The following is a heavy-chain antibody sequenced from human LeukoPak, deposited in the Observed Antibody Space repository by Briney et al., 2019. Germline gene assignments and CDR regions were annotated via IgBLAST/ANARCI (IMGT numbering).Heavy chain of an antibody. Sequence: GASVKVSCKASGYTFTSYGISWVRQAPGQGLEWMGWISAYNGNTNYAQKLQGRVTMTTDTSTSTACMELRSLRSDDTAVYYCARTTMVVVVVPTGAFDIWGQGTMVTVSS. CDR3: ARTTMVVVVVPTGAFDI. D-gene: IGHD3-22*01. CDR1: GYTFTSYG. J-gene: IGHJ3*02. CDR2: ISAYNGNT. V-gene: IGHV1-18*01.